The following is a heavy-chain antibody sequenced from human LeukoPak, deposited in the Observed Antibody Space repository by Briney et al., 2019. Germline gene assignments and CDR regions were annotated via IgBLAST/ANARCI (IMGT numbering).Heavy chain of an antibody. CDR1: GGSMKNYY. D-gene: IGHD6-13*01. CDR2: IHDTRGT. Sequence: SETLALTCTVSGGSMKNYYWSWIRQPPGKGLEGIGYIHDTRGTNYNPYLKSRVTMSLDTSKNHFSLSLNSVTAADTAVYFCAGGIGYATSPADHLGQGTLVIVSS. J-gene: IGHJ5*02. V-gene: IGHV4-59*01. CDR3: AGGIGYATSPADH.